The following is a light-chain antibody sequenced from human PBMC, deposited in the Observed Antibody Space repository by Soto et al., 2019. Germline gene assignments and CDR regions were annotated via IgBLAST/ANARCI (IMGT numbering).Light chain of an antibody. CDR3: QQSYSIPT. J-gene: IGKJ4*01. CDR1: QTISGY. V-gene: IGKV1-39*01. CDR2: AAS. Sequence: DIQMTQSPSSLSASVGDTVTITCRASQTISGYLNWYQQKPGKAPKLLIYAASNLQSGVPSRFSGSGSGRDFTLTISSLQPEDFATYFCQQSYSIPTFGGGTKVEIK.